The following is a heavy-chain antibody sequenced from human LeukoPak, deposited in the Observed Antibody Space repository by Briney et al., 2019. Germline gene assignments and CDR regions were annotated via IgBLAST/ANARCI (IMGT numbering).Heavy chain of an antibody. V-gene: IGHV3-7*01. D-gene: IGHD3-22*01. J-gene: IGHJ4*02. CDR3: ARDPDYYYDTSGVLKY. Sequence: GGSLRLSCAASGFTFTNYWMSWVRQAPGKGLEYVANIKKDGSEEYYVDSVKGRFTTSRDNAKNSLYLQMNSLRAEDTAMYYCARDPDYYYDTSGVLKYWGQGTLVTVSS. CDR1: GFTFTNYW. CDR2: IKKDGSEE.